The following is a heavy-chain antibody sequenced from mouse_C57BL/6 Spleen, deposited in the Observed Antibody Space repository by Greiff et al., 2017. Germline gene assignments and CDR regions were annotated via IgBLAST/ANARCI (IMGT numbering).Heavy chain of an antibody. CDR3: TNPIYDGYVFAY. J-gene: IGHJ3*01. V-gene: IGHV1-15*01. CDR2: IDPETGGT. D-gene: IGHD2-3*01. CDR1: GYTFTDYE. Sequence: QVQLQQSGAELVRPGASVTLSCKASGYTFTDYEMHWVKQTPVHGLEWIGAIDPETGGTAYNQKFKGKAILTADKSSSTSYMELRSLTSEYSAVYYCTNPIYDGYVFAYWGQGTLVTVSA.